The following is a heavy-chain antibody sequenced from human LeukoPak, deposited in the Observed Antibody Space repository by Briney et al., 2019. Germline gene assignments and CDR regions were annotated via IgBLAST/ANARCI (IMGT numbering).Heavy chain of an antibody. D-gene: IGHD5-24*01. Sequence: PSETLSLTCTVSGGSISSSSYYWGWIRQPPGKGLEWMGSIYYSGSTYYNPSLKSRVTITVDTSKNQFSLKLSSVTAADTAVYYCALSIGRDGYNRIYYCDYWGQGTLVTVSS. V-gene: IGHV4-39*07. CDR3: ALSIGRDGYNRIYYCDY. J-gene: IGHJ4*02. CDR2: IYYSGST. CDR1: GGSISSSSYY.